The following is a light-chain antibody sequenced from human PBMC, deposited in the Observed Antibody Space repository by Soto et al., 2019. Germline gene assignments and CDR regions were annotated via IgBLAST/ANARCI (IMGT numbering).Light chain of an antibody. J-gene: IGKJ3*01. Sequence: EIVLTQSPGTLSLSPGERATLSCRASQSVSSPFLAWYQQKPGQAPRLLIYAASSRATVIPDRFSGSGSGTDFTLTISRLEPEDFAVYYCQQYGSSLFSFGPGTKVDIK. V-gene: IGKV3-20*01. CDR1: QSVSSPF. CDR3: QQYGSSLFS. CDR2: AAS.